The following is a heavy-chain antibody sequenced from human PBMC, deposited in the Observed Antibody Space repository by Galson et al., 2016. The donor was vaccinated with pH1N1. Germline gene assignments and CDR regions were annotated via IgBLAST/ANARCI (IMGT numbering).Heavy chain of an antibody. D-gene: IGHD6-13*01. CDR2: IKQDGGEK. J-gene: IGHJ6*02. Sequence: SLRLSCAASGFTFSSFWMSWVRQAPGKGLEWVANIKQDGGEKHYVDSVKGRFTISRDNAKNSLYLQMNSLRAEDTAVYYCARAGSSWDTYYYYYGMDVWGQGTTVTVSS. CDR1: GFTFSSFW. CDR3: ARAGSSWDTYYYYYGMDV. V-gene: IGHV3-7*03.